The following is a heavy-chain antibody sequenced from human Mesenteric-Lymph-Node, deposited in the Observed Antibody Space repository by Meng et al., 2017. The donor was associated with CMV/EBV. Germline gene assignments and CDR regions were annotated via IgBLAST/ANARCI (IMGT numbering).Heavy chain of an antibody. J-gene: IGHJ4*02. CDR3: AKQGYCSGGSCYPGFSYFDF. D-gene: IGHD2-15*01. Sequence: FSSYVMSWVRQAPGKGLEWVSSISTSGGATYYADSVKGRFTISTDNSKNTLYLQMNSLRADDTAVYYCAKQGYCSGGSCYPGFSYFDFWGQGTLVTVSS. V-gene: IGHV3-23*01. CDR2: ISTSGGAT. CDR1: FSSYV.